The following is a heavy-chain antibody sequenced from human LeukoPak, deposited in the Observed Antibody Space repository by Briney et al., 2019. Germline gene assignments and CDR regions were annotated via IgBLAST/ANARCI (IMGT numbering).Heavy chain of an antibody. D-gene: IGHD3-10*01. V-gene: IGHV3-43D*03. Sequence: GGSLRLSCAASGFTFDDYAMHWVRQAPGKGLEWVSLISWDGGSTYYADSVKGRFTISRDNSKNSLYLQMNSLRAEDTALYYCAKDGRYGSGSYYCDYWGQGTLVTVSS. CDR3: AKDGRYGSGSYYCDY. CDR1: GFTFDDYA. CDR2: ISWDGGST. J-gene: IGHJ4*02.